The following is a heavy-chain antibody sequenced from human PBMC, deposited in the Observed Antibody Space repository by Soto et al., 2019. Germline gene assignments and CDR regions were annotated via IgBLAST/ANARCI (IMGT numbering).Heavy chain of an antibody. V-gene: IGHV3-33*01. CDR2: IWYDGSNK. CDR3: ARDLLKGYSYGFVFYGMDV. Sequence: QVQLVESGGGVVQPGRSLRLSCAASGFTFSSYGMHWVRQAPGKGLEWVAVIWYDGSNKYYADSVKGRFTISRDNSKNTLYLQMNSLRAEDTAVYYCARDLLKGYSYGFVFYGMDVWGQGTTVTVSS. CDR1: GFTFSSYG. D-gene: IGHD5-18*01. J-gene: IGHJ6*02.